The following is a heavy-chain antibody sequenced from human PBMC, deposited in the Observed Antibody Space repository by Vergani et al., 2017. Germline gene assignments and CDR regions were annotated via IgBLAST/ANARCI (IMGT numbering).Heavy chain of an antibody. V-gene: IGHV4-34*01. J-gene: IGHJ6*03. CDR2: IDHTGGP. CDR3: ARVSTGTNVHLYYYYYMDV. Sequence: QVQLQQWGGGLLKPSETLSLTCVVNGGSFTSYHWTWLRQSPGEGLEWVGDIDHTGGPDYNPSLKSRLTMSVDNSRNSFSLTLNAVTATDTAIYFCARVSTGTNVHLYYYYYMDVWGQGTAVTVS. CDR1: GGSFTSYH. D-gene: IGHD4-11*01.